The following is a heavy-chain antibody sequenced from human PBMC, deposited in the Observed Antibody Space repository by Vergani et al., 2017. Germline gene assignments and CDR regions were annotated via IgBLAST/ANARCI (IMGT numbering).Heavy chain of an antibody. J-gene: IGHJ4*02. CDR2: IIPILGIA. CDR1: GGTFSSYT. Sequence: QVQLVQSGAEVKKPGSSVKVSCKASGGTFSSYTISWVRQAPGQGLEWMGRIIPILGIANYAQKFQGRVTITADKSTSKAYMELSSLRSEETAVYYCARVLGDTAMAVDYWGQGTLVTVSS. CDR3: ARVLGDTAMAVDY. D-gene: IGHD5-18*01. V-gene: IGHV1-69*02.